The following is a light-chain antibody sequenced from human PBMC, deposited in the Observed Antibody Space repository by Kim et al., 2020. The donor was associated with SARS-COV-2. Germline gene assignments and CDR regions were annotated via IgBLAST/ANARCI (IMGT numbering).Light chain of an antibody. CDR3: NSRDSNGNHLF. Sequence: SSELTQDPAVSVALGQTVRITCQGDSLRSYYASWYQQKPGRAPVLVIYGKNNRPSGIPDRFSGSSSGNTASLTITGAQADDEADYYCNSRDSNGNHLFFG. V-gene: IGLV3-19*01. CDR1: SLRSYY. CDR2: GKN. J-gene: IGLJ1*01.